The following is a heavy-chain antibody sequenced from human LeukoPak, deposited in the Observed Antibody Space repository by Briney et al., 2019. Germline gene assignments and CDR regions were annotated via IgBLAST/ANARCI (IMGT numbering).Heavy chain of an antibody. V-gene: IGHV4-59*01. CDR3: ARDVGATPGYFDY. CDR1: GDSINNYY. CDR2: INYSGSS. Sequence: SETLSLTCTVSGDSINNYYWSWIRQPPGKGLEWIGNINYSGSSNSNPSLKSRATISVDTSKNQVSLKLSSVTAADTAVYYCARDVGATPGYFDYWGQGTLVTVSS. D-gene: IGHD1-26*01. J-gene: IGHJ4*02.